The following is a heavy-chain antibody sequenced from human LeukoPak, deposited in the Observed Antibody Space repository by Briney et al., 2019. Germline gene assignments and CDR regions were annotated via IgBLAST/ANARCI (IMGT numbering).Heavy chain of an antibody. J-gene: IGHJ4*02. CDR3: ARHRSGSYIRYFDF. Sequence: WETLSLTCTVSGDSINTSNYFWGWIRQSTGKGLEWIGNIYYIGTSDYNPSLKSRVTISIDTSKNQFSLNLRSVIAADTAFYYCARHRSGSYIRYFDFWGQGALVTVSS. D-gene: IGHD1-26*01. CDR1: GDSINTSNYF. V-gene: IGHV4-39*01. CDR2: IYYIGTS.